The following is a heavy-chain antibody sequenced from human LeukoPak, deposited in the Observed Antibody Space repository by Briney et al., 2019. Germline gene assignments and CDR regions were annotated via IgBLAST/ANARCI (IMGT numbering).Heavy chain of an antibody. D-gene: IGHD5-18*01. CDR1: GGSFSGYY. J-gene: IGHJ4*02. CDR3: ARGSRGYSYG. Sequence: SETLSLTCAVYGGSFSGYYWSWVRQPPGKGLEWIGEINHSGSTNYNPSLKSRVTISVDTSNNQFSLKLSSVTAADTAVYYCARGSRGYSYGWGQGTLVTVSS. CDR2: INHSGST. V-gene: IGHV4-34*01.